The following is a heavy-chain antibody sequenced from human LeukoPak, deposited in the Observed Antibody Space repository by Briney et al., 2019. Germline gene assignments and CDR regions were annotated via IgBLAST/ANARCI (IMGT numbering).Heavy chain of an antibody. J-gene: IGHJ4*02. Sequence: PGGSLRLSCAASGFTFSSYWMTWVRHAPGKGLEWVANIKQDGSEKYYVDSVKGPVTISRDNAKNSLYLQMNSLRAEDTAVYYCARNFAIDYWGQGTLVTVSS. V-gene: IGHV3-7*01. CDR1: GFTFSSYW. CDR2: IKQDGSEK. CDR3: ARNFAIDY. D-gene: IGHD3-9*01.